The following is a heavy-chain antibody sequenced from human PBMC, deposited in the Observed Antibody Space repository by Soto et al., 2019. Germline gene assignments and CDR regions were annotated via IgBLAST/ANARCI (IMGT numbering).Heavy chain of an antibody. Sequence: QITLKESGPTLVNPTQTRTLTCTFSGFSFGVSGVGVGWIRQPPGRALEWLGLVFWNDDKRYSPSLESRLTLTKDTSNNQVVLTVTNLDPGDTGTYYCARAYTYDFDHWGQGTLVTVSS. CDR1: GFSFGVSGVG. CDR3: ARAYTYDFDH. CDR2: VFWNDDK. D-gene: IGHD2-21*01. J-gene: IGHJ4*02. V-gene: IGHV2-5*01.